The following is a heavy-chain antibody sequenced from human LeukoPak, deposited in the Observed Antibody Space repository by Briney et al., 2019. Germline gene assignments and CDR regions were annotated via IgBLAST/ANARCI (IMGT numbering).Heavy chain of an antibody. Sequence: SVKVSCKASGGTFSSYAISWVRQAPGQGLEWMGGIIPIFGTANYAQKFQGRVTIIADESTSTAYMELSSLRSEDTAVYYCARVRLMYYYDSSGYYWSYWGQGTLVTVSS. CDR1: GGTFSSYA. V-gene: IGHV1-69*13. CDR2: IIPIFGTA. CDR3: ARVRLMYYYDSSGYYWSY. J-gene: IGHJ4*02. D-gene: IGHD3-22*01.